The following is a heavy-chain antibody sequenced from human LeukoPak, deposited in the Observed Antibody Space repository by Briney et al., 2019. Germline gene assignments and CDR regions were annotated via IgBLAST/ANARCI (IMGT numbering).Heavy chain of an antibody. J-gene: IGHJ6*03. D-gene: IGHD2-2*01. CDR2: INPSGGST. CDR3: ARDPLVVVPANYYYYYMDV. CDR1: GYIFTSYY. V-gene: IGHV1-46*01. Sequence: GASVKVSCKASGYIFTSYYVHWVRQAPGQGLEWMGIINPSGGSTSYAQKFQGRVTMTRDTSTSTVYMELSSLRSEDTAVYYCARDPLVVVPANYYYYYMDVWGKGTTVTVSS.